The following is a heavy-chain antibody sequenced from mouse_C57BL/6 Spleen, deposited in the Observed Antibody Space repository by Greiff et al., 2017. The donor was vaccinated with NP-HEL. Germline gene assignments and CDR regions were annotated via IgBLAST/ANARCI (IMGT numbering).Heavy chain of an antibody. CDR3: ARSRTGTGYFDY. CDR1: GFTFTDYY. V-gene: IGHV7-3*01. J-gene: IGHJ2*01. Sequence: EVQGVESGGGLVQPGGSLSLSCAASGFTFTDYYMSWVRQPPGKALEWLGFIRNKANGYTTEYSASVKGRFTISRDNSQSILYLQMNALRAEDSATYYCARSRTGTGYFDYWGQGTTLTVSS. D-gene: IGHD4-1*01. CDR2: IRNKANGYTT.